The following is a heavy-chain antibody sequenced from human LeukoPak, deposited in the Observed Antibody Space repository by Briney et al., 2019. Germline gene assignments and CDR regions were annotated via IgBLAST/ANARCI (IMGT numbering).Heavy chain of an antibody. CDR1: GYTFTGYY. CDR3: AREDSSSWYLDY. Sequence: ASVKVSCKASGYTFTGYYMHWVRQAPGQGLEWMGWINPNSGATNYAQKFQGRVTMTRDTSISTPYMGLSRLRSDDTAVYYCAREDSSSWYLDYWGQGILVTVSS. D-gene: IGHD6-13*01. CDR2: INPNSGAT. J-gene: IGHJ4*02. V-gene: IGHV1-2*02.